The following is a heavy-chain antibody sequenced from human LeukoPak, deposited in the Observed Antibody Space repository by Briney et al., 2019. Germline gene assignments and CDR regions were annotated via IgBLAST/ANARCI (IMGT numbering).Heavy chain of an antibody. CDR3: ARGGVSSGPSVFDY. Sequence: GASVKVSRKASGYTFTGYYMHWVRQAPGQGLEWMGWINPNSGGTNYAQKFQGRVTMTRDMSTSTVYMELSSLRSEDTAVYYCARGGVSSGPSVFDYWGQGTLVTVSS. CDR1: GYTFTGYY. V-gene: IGHV1-2*02. J-gene: IGHJ4*02. CDR2: INPNSGGT. D-gene: IGHD3-22*01.